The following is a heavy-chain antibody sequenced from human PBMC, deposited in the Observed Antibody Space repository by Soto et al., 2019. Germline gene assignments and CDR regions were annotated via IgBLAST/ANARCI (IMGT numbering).Heavy chain of an antibody. V-gene: IGHV1-69*01. CDR2: IIPSVGTA. CDR1: GGTFSSYA. Sequence: QVQLVQSGAEVKKPGSSVKVSCKASGGTFSSYAISWVRQAPGQGLAWMGGIIPSVGTAHYAQRLQGRVTITADQTTSAASMELSSRRSEDTAVYYCAGWGPTQDYDSWSGYYNPSYFQHWGQGTLVTVSS. CDR3: AGWGPTQDYDSWSGYYNPSYFQH. J-gene: IGHJ1*01. D-gene: IGHD3-3*01.